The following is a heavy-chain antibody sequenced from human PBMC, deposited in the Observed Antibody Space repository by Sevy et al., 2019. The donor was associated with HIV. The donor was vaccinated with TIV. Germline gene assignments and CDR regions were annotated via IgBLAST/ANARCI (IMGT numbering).Heavy chain of an antibody. V-gene: IGHV3-23*01. J-gene: IGHJ4*02. D-gene: IGHD3-10*01. CDR1: GFIFNSYA. CDR2: ISGSGGST. CDR3: AKGYGSGSPPDY. Sequence: GGSLRLSCAASGFIFNSYAMSWVRQAPGKGLEWVSSISGSGGSTYYADFVKGRFTISRDNFRKMVDLQVNTLRAEDTAVYYCAKGYGSGSPPDYWGQGTLVTVSS.